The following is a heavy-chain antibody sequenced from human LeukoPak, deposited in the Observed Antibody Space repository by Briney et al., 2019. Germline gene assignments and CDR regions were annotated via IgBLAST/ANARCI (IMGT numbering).Heavy chain of an antibody. D-gene: IGHD6-13*01. Sequence: SETLSLTCSVSDYSISSGYNWGWTRQSPGKGLEWIGSIYHSGSTYYNPSLKSRVTISLDTSKSQFSLKLSSVTAADTAMYYCARDIGGIGAANWFDPWGQGTLVTVSS. CDR3: ARDIGGIGAANWFDP. J-gene: IGHJ5*02. V-gene: IGHV4-38-2*02. CDR1: DYSISSGYN. CDR2: IYHSGST.